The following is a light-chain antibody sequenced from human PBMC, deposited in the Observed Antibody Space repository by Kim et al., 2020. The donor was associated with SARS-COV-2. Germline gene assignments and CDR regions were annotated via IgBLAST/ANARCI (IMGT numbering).Light chain of an antibody. CDR3: EQYGSARYT. Sequence: LSPGESATLSCRASQRGSSSYLAWYKQKPGQAPRLLIYGASSRDTGIPERFSGSGYGTDFTLNNSRMEPEDCAVYYCEQYGSARYTFGQGKKLE. J-gene: IGKJ2*01. CDR2: GAS. V-gene: IGKV3-20*01. CDR1: QRGSSSY.